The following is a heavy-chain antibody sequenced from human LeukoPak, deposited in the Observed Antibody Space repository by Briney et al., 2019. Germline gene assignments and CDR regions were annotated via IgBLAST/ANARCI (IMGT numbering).Heavy chain of an antibody. D-gene: IGHD6-13*01. V-gene: IGHV3-23*05. CDR1: GFTFNSYT. J-gene: IGHJ6*02. CDR3: ARGQPPSYYDMDV. Sequence: QSGGSLRLSCAASGFTFNSYTMGWVRQAPGRGLEWVSSINYNSGRTHYADSVKGRFTISRDNSKNTLYLQMSSLRAEDTALYYCARGQPPSYYDMDVWGQGTTVTVSS. CDR2: INYNSGRT.